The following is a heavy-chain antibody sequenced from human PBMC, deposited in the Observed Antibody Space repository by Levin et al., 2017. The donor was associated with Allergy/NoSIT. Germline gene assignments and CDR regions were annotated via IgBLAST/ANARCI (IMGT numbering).Heavy chain of an antibody. D-gene: IGHD4-17*01. CDR2: ISSSGSTI. Sequence: GGSLRLSCAASGFTFSSYEMNWVRQAPGKGLEWVSYISSSGSTIYYADSVKGRFTISRDNAKNSLYLQMNSLRAEDTAVYYCATHFYHGDYAADYWGQGTLVTVSS. J-gene: IGHJ4*02. CDR3: ATHFYHGDYAADY. V-gene: IGHV3-48*03. CDR1: GFTFSSYE.